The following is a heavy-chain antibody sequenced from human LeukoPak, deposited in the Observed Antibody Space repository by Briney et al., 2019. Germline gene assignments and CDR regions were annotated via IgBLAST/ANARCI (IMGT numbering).Heavy chain of an antibody. CDR1: GYSLTALS. CDR3: ATDMVGYCGDVTCYSEAY. CDR2: FDPEVGKT. J-gene: IGHJ4*02. D-gene: IGHD2-21*01. Sequence: ASVKVSCKVSGYSLTALSMHWVRQAPGKGLEWMGGFDPEVGKTMYAEKLDGRLSVTDDTSTDTAYMQLSSLRLEDTAVYYCATDMVGYCGDVTCYSEAYWGQGTLVTVSS. V-gene: IGHV1-24*01.